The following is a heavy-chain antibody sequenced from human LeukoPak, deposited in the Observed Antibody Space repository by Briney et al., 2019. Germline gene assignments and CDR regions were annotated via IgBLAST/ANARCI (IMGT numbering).Heavy chain of an antibody. J-gene: IGHJ4*02. CDR3: AKAHVGAVDY. CDR2: IYSGGTT. Sequence: GGSLRLSCEASGFTVSNNYMNWLRQAPGKGLEWVSLIYSGGTTNYADSVKGRFTISRDKSKNTLYLQMNSLRAEDTAVYYCAKAHVGAVDYWGQGTLVTVSS. V-gene: IGHV3-53*01. D-gene: IGHD1-26*01. CDR1: GFTVSNNY.